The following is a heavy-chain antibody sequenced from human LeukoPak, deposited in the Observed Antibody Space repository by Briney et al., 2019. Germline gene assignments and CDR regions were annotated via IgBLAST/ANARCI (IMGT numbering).Heavy chain of an antibody. J-gene: IGHJ4*02. CDR1: GYTFTSYA. Sequence: GASVKVSCKASGYTFTSYAMHWVRQAPGQRLEWMGWINAGNGNTKYSQEFQGRVTITRDTSASTAYMELRSLRSGDTAVYYCARENQFGSSWYSYWGQGTLVTVSS. CDR2: INAGNGNT. V-gene: IGHV1-3*01. D-gene: IGHD6-13*01. CDR3: ARENQFGSSWYSY.